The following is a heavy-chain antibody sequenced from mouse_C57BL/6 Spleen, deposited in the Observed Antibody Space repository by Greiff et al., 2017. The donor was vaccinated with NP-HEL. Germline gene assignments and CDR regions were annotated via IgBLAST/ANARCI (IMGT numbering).Heavy chain of an antibody. V-gene: IGHV1-53*01. J-gene: IGHJ4*01. CDR1: GYTFTSYW. Sequence: QVQLQQPGAELVKPGASVKLSCTASGYTFTSYWMHWVKQRPGQGLEWIGNINPGDGDTNYIEKVKGKATLSVDKSSNTAYMQLSSLTSEDSAVYYCARAYCNGAMDYWGQGTSVTVSS. CDR2: INPGDGDT. D-gene: IGHD2-1*01. CDR3: ARAYCNGAMDY.